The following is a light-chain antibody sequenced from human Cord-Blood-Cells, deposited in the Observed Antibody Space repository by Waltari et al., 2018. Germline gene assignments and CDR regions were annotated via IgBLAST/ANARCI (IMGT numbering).Light chain of an antibody. V-gene: IGLV2-14*01. Sequence: QSALTQPASVSGSPRQPITISCTGTSSDVGGYNSVSWYHQHPGKAPKLMIYDVSNRPSGVSKRFSGSKSGNTASLTISGLQAEDEADYYCSSYTSSSTLVVFGGGTKLTVL. CDR2: DVS. J-gene: IGLJ2*01. CDR1: SSDVGGYNS. CDR3: SSYTSSSTLVV.